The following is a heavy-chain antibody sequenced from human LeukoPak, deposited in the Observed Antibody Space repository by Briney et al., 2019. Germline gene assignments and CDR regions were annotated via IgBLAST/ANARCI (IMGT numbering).Heavy chain of an antibody. V-gene: IGHV3-23*01. CDR2: ISDSGRST. D-gene: IGHD4-17*01. Sequence: GGSLRLSCATSGFSFSSYAMTWVRQAPGKGLEWVSSISDSGRSTYYTDSVKGRFTISRDNSKDTLYLQMDSLRAEDTAVYYCARSAGLRCFDYWGLGTLVTVSS. CDR1: GFSFSSYA. CDR3: ARSAGLRCFDY. J-gene: IGHJ4*02.